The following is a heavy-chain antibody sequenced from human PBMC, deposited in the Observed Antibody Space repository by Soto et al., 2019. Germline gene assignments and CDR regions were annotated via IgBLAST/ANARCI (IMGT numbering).Heavy chain of an antibody. CDR3: ARDTYLGYCSSTSCQYDAFDI. CDR1: GVTFSIYW. J-gene: IGHJ3*02. D-gene: IGHD2-2*01. Sequence: PAGSMRLSCAASGVTFSIYWVSWVRQAPGKGLEWVANIKQDGSEKYYVDSVKGRFTISRDNAKNSLYLQMNSLRAEDTAVYYCARDTYLGYCSSTSCQYDAFDIWGQGTMVTVSS. CDR2: IKQDGSEK. V-gene: IGHV3-7*01.